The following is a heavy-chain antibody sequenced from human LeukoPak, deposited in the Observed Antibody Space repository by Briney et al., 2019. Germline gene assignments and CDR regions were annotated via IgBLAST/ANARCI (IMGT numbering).Heavy chain of an antibody. CDR3: ARESGYYDFWSGSYNWFDP. Sequence: ASVKVSCKASGYTFTSYYMHWVRQAPGQGLEWMGIINPSGGSTSYAQKFQGRVTMTRDMSTSTVYMELSSLRSEDTAVYYCARESGYYDFWSGSYNWFDPWGQGTLVTVSS. J-gene: IGHJ5*02. V-gene: IGHV1-46*01. CDR2: INPSGGST. D-gene: IGHD3-3*01. CDR1: GYTFTSYY.